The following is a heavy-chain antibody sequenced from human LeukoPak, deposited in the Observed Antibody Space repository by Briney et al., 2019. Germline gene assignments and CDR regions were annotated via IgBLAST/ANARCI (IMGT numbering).Heavy chain of an antibody. J-gene: IGHJ4*02. Sequence: PSETLSPTCTAAGGSISNYYWSWIRQPPGKGLEWIGYIYYSGSTNHNPSLKSRVTISVDTSKNQFSLKLSSVTATDTAVYYCARAGQFIAARPITFDYWGQGTLVTVSS. CDR1: GGSISNYY. D-gene: IGHD6-6*01. CDR2: IYYSGST. V-gene: IGHV4-59*01. CDR3: ARAGQFIAARPITFDY.